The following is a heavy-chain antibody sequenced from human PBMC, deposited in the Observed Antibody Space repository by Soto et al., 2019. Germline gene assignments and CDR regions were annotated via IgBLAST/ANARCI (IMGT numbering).Heavy chain of an antibody. CDR1: GYSFTSYW. CDR2: MYPGDANT. CDR3: TRHSGLDSSGAYDY. D-gene: IGHD3-22*01. Sequence: GEYLKISCKGSGYSFTSYWIGWVRQMPGKGLEWMGIMYPGDANTRYSPSFQGQVTISADKSINTAYLQWRSLKASDTALYYCTRHSGLDSSGAYDYWGQGTLGTVSA. J-gene: IGHJ4*02. V-gene: IGHV5-51*01.